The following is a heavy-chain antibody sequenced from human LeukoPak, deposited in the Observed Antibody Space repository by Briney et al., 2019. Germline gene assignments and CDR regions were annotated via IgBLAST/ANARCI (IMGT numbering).Heavy chain of an antibody. CDR1: GGSISSYY. J-gene: IGHJ4*02. V-gene: IGHV4-59*01. D-gene: IGHD6-19*01. CDR3: ARGPTVPIAVAGNFDY. CDR2: IYYSGST. Sequence: PSETLSLXCTVSGGSISSYYWSWVRQPPGKGLEWIGYIYYSGSTNYNPSLKSRVTISVDTSKNQFSLKLSSVTAADTAVYYCARGPTVPIAVAGNFDYWGQRTLVTVSS.